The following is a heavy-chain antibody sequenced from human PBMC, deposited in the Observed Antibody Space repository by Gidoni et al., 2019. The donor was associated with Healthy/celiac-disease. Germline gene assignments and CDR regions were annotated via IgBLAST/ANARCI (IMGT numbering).Heavy chain of an antibody. Sequence: EVQLLESGGGLVQPGGSLRLSCAASGFIFSDYAMSWVRQAPGKGLEWVSAISGSGGSTYYADSVKGRFTISRDNAKNTLYLQMKSLRAEDTAIYYCAKDWEAYYYDSNGYYYGGTRKGKGGFDHWGQGTLVTVSS. CDR2: ISGSGGST. V-gene: IGHV3-23*01. CDR1: GFIFSDYA. D-gene: IGHD3-22*01. J-gene: IGHJ4*02. CDR3: AKDWEAYYYDSNGYYYGGTRKGKGGFDH.